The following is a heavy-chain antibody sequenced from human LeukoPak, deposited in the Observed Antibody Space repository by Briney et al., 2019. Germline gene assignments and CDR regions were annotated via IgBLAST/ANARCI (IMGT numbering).Heavy chain of an antibody. CDR2: IYHSGST. J-gene: IGHJ4*02. CDR3: ARHSGMTTVTAYLDY. Sequence: KPSETLSLTCAVSGYSISSGYYWGWIRQPPGKGLEWIGSIYHSGSTYYNPSLKSRVTISVDTSKNQFSLKLSSVTAADTAVYYCARHSGMTTVTAYLDYWGQGTLVTVSS. D-gene: IGHD4-17*01. V-gene: IGHV4-38-2*01. CDR1: GYSISSGYY.